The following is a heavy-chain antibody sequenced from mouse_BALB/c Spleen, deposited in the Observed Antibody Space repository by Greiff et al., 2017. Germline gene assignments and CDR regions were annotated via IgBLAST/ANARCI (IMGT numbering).Heavy chain of an antibody. CDR3: ARDYYGSSSYYYAMDY. D-gene: IGHD1-1*01. J-gene: IGHJ4*01. Sequence: QVQLQQSGPELVRPGVSVKISCKGSSYTFTDYAMHWVKQSHAKSLEWIGVISTYYGNTNYNQKFKGKATMTVDKSSSTAYMELARLTSEDSAVYYCARDYYGSSSYYYAMDYWGQGTSVTVSS. V-gene: IGHV1-67*01. CDR2: ISTYYGNT. CDR1: SYTFTDYA.